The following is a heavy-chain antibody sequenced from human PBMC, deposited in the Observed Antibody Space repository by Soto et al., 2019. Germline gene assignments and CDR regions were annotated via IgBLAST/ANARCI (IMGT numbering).Heavy chain of an antibody. J-gene: IGHJ4*02. CDR2: IYYSGST. CDR3: ARLSGWYLDY. V-gene: IGHV4-39*01. CDR1: GGSISSSSYY. Sequence: SETLSLSCTVSGGSISSSSYYWGWFRQPPGKGLEWIGSIYYSGSTYYNPSLKSRVTISVDTSKNQFSLKLSSVTAADTAVYYCARLSGWYLDYWGQGTLVNVSS. D-gene: IGHD6-19*01.